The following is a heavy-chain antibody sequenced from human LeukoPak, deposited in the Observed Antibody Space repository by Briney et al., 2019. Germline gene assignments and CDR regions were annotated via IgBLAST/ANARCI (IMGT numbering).Heavy chain of an antibody. J-gene: IGHJ5*02. CDR2: INSDGSSR. D-gene: IGHD4-17*01. CDR3: ARGPDYGDYDGWFDP. V-gene: IGHV3-74*01. Sequence: GGSLRLSCTASGFPFRVRWMHWVRQAPGKGLVWVSRINSDGSSRSQADSVKGRFTISRDNAKKMLYLQMNSLRAEDTAVYYCARGPDYGDYDGWFDPWGQGTLVTVS. CDR1: GFPFRVRW.